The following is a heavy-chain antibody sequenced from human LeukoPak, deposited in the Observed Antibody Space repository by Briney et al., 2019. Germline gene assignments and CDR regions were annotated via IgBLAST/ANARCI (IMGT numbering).Heavy chain of an antibody. CDR3: ARSGGSGFFNYYYYMDV. J-gene: IGHJ6*03. CDR1: GYTFTGYY. Sequence: SVKVSCKASGYTFTGYYMHWVRQAPGQGLEWMGRIIPILGIANYAQKFQGRVTITADKSTSTAYMELSSLRSEDTAVYYCARSGGSGFFNYYYYMDVWGKGTTVTVSS. CDR2: IIPILGIA. D-gene: IGHD3-3*01. V-gene: IGHV1-69*02.